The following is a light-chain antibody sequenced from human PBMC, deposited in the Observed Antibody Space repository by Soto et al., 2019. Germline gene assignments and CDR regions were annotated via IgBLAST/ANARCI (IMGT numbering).Light chain of an antibody. V-gene: IGKV3-20*01. CDR2: RAS. Sequence: EIVLTQSPGTLSLSPGERATLSCMASQTISSSFLAWYQQIPGQAPRLLIYRASRKAPGIPDWFSGSGSWTDFTLTISRLEPEDFAVYYCHQFGSSPLDIFGPGTKVEIK. J-gene: IGKJ3*01. CDR1: QTISSSF. CDR3: HQFGSSPLDI.